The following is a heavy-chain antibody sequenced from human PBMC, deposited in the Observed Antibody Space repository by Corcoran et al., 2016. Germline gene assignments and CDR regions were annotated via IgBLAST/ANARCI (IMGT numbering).Heavy chain of an antibody. CDR2: IYYSGST. V-gene: IGHV4-39*01. D-gene: IGHD2-2*01. J-gene: IGHJ5*02. CDR3: ASTPIGCSSTSCSDENWFDP. CDR1: GGSISSSSYY. Sequence: QLQLQESGPGLVKPSETLSLTCTVSGGSISSSSYYWGWIRQPPGKGLEWIGSIYYSGSTYYNPSLKSRVTISVDTSKNQFSLKLSSVTAADTAVYYCASTPIGCSSTSCSDENWFDPWGQGTLVTVSS.